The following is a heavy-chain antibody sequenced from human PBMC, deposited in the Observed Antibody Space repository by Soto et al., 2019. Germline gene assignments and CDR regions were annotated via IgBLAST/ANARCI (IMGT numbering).Heavy chain of an antibody. CDR1: GFTFVNYA. CDR2: LSGGGIST. V-gene: IGHV3-23*01. D-gene: IGHD6-19*01. CDR3: AKGTSDGGWFNPFDY. Sequence: EVQLLESGGGLVQPGGSLRLSCAASGFTFVNYAMNWVRQAPGKGLEWVATLSGGGISTYYAASVKGRFTISRDNSRNTLYLQMNSLRAEDTAVYYCAKGTSDGGWFNPFDYWGQGTLVTVSS. J-gene: IGHJ4*02.